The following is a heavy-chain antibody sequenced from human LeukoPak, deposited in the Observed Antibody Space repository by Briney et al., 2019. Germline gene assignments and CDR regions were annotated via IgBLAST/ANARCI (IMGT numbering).Heavy chain of an antibody. D-gene: IGHD3-16*01. J-gene: IGHJ4*02. V-gene: IGHV4-4*07. CDR3: ARRSPAGGGGTFLDF. Sequence: PSETLSLTCTVSGGSISGYYWSWIRQPAGKGLEWIGRIHSSGSTHHNPSLESRVTMSVDTSKNQVSLRLNSVTAADTAVYYCARRSPAGGGGTFLDFWGQGTLVTVSS. CDR1: GGSISGYY. CDR2: IHSSGST.